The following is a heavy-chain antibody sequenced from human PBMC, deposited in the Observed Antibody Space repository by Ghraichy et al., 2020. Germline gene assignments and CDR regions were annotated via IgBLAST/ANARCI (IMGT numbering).Heavy chain of an antibody. CDR3: ARVYYYDSSGYWPGVY. CDR2: INHSGST. Sequence: SETLSLTCAVYGVSFSGYYWSWIRQPPGKGLEWIGEINHSGSTNYNPSLKSRVTISVETSKNKFSLQLSSVTAADTAVYYCARVYYYDSSGYWPGVYWGQRALVTVSS. D-gene: IGHD3-22*01. J-gene: IGHJ4*02. CDR1: GVSFSGYY. V-gene: IGHV4-34*01.